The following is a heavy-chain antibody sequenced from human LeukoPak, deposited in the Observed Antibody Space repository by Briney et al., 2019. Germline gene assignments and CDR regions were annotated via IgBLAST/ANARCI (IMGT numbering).Heavy chain of an antibody. CDR3: ARDRAYDILTGYSSFGY. CDR1: GYTFTSYG. D-gene: IGHD3-9*01. J-gene: IGHJ4*02. V-gene: IGHV1-18*04. CDR2: ISAYNGNT. Sequence: ASVKVSCKASGYTFTSYGISWVRQAPGQGLEWMGWISAYNGNTNYAQKLQGRATMTTDTSTSTAYMELRSLRSDDTAVYYCARDRAYDILTGYSSFGYWGQGTLVTVSS.